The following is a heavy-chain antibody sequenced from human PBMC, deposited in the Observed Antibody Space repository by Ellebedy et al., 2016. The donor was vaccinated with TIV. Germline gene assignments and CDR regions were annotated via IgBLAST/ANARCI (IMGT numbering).Heavy chain of an antibody. J-gene: IGHJ4*02. Sequence: PGGSLRLSCAASGFTFSSYSMNWVRQAPGKGLEWVSSISSSSSYIYYADSVKGRFTISRDNAKNSLYLQMNSLRAEDTAVYYCARDAHYGSGSYYPDYWGQGTLVTVSS. D-gene: IGHD3-10*01. V-gene: IGHV3-21*01. CDR3: ARDAHYGSGSYYPDY. CDR2: ISSSSSYI. CDR1: GFTFSSYS.